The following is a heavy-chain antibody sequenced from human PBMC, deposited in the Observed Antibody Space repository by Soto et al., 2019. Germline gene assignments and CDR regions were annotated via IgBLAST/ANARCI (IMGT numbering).Heavy chain of an antibody. J-gene: IGHJ4*02. CDR1: GYTFTSYA. Sequence: ASVKVSCKASGYTFTSYAMHWVRQAPGQRLEWMGWINAGNGNTKYSQKFQGRVTITRDTSASTAYMELSSLRSEDTAVYYCARVPNSSGWYDYWGQGTLVTVSS. V-gene: IGHV1-3*01. CDR2: INAGNGNT. CDR3: ARVPNSSGWYDY. D-gene: IGHD6-19*01.